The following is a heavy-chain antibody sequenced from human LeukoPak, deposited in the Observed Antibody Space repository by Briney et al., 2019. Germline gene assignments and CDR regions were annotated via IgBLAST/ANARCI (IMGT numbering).Heavy chain of an antibody. V-gene: IGHV4-59*01. CDR3: ARSLGQLLGFDP. D-gene: IGHD3-10*01. CDR2: IFYSGSS. Sequence: SETLSLTCTVSGGSISSYYWNWIRQPPGKGLEWIGYIFYSGSSNYNPSLKSRVTMSVDTSKNQFSLSLNSVTAADTAVYYCARSLGQLLGFDPWGQGTLVTVSS. J-gene: IGHJ5*02. CDR1: GGSISSYY.